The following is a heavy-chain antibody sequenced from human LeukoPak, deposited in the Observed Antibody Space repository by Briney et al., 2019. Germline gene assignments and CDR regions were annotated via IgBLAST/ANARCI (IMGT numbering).Heavy chain of an antibody. J-gene: IGHJ3*02. Sequence: PSDTLSLTCTVSAGSVNSSPYHWGWVRQPPGKGLEWIGTISYSGNTDYNPSLRSRVTISVDTSNNQFSLRLGSVTAADTAIYHCARYCCSAPSKRVFDIWGQGTMVTVSS. V-gene: IGHV4-39*01. D-gene: IGHD2-2*01. CDR1: AGSVNSSPYH. CDR2: ISYSGNT. CDR3: ARYCCSAPSKRVFDI.